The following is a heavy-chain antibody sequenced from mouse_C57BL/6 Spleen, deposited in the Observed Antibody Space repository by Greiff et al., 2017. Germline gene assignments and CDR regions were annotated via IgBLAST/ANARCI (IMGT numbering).Heavy chain of an antibody. CDR2: IYPGDGDT. D-gene: IGHD1-1*01. CDR1: GYAFSSSW. Sequence: VKLMESGPELVKPGASVKISCKASGYAFSSSWMNWVKQRPGKGLEWIGRIYPGDGDTNYNGKFKGKATLTADKSSSTAYMQLSSLTSEDSAVYFCASYYGSSPWFAYWGQGTLVTVSA. CDR3: ASYYGSSPWFAY. V-gene: IGHV1-82*01. J-gene: IGHJ3*01.